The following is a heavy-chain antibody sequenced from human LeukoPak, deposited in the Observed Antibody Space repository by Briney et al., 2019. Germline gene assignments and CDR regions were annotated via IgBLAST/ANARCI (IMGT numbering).Heavy chain of an antibody. J-gene: IGHJ3*01. CDR2: ISSRSRTI. V-gene: IGHV3-48*04. Sequence: PGGSLRLSCAASGFIFSSYDFNWVRQAPGKGLEWVSYISSRSRTIYYADSVKGRFTISRDNAQKSLYLQINSLRGDDTALYYCVRRTRAFDVWDQGTMVTVSS. CDR3: VRRTRAFDV. CDR1: GFIFSSYD.